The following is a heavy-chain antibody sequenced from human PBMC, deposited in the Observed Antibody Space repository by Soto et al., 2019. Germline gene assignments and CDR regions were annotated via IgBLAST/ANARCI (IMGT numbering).Heavy chain of an antibody. CDR3: AREGHVLLWFGESQYGMDV. Sequence: GVLRLSCAASGFTFSSYGMHWVRQAPGKGLEWVAVIWYDGSNKYYADSVKGRFTISRDNSKNTLYLQMNSLRAEGTAVYYCAREGHVLLWFGESQYGMDVWGQGTTVTVSS. CDR1: GFTFSSYG. CDR2: IWYDGSNK. D-gene: IGHD3-10*01. V-gene: IGHV3-33*01. J-gene: IGHJ6*02.